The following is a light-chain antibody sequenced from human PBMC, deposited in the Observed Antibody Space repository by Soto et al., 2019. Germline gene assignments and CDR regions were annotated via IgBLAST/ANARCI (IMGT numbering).Light chain of an antibody. J-gene: IGKJ1*01. Sequence: DIQMTQSPSTLPATVGDRVTITCRASQSISSWLAWYQQKPGIAPNLLIYKASTLPFGVPSRFSGSGSGTEFTLTISSLQPDDFATYYCQQYSDSPLTLGQGTKVDI. CDR2: KAS. CDR3: QQYSDSPLT. V-gene: IGKV1-5*03. CDR1: QSISSW.